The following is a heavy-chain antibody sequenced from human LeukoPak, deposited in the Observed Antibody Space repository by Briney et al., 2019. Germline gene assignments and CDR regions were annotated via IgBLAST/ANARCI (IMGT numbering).Heavy chain of an antibody. CDR2: IGSRTSFI. CDR3: ARDRTLDY. D-gene: IGHD3/OR15-3a*01. V-gene: IGHV3-21*01. J-gene: IGHJ4*02. CDR1: GFTFSSYA. Sequence: PGGSLRLSCAASGFTFSSYAMNWVRQPPGKGLEWVSSIGSRTSFIYHAESVKGRFTISRDDARNSLYLQMNSLRAEDSAVYYCARDRTLDYWGQGTLVTVSS.